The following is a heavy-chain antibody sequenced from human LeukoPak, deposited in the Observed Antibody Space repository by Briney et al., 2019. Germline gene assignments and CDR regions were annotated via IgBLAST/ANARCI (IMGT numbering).Heavy chain of an antibody. D-gene: IGHD3-22*01. Sequence: GGSLRLSCAVSGFTFSSYAMSWVRQAPGKGLEWVSSISAGGGTIYYADSVKGRFTMSRDNSKNTLYLQMNSLRAEDTAVYYCASHYDSSGYVDYWGQGTLVTVSS. V-gene: IGHV3-23*01. CDR3: ASHYDSSGYVDY. CDR2: ISAGGGTI. J-gene: IGHJ4*02. CDR1: GFTFSSYA.